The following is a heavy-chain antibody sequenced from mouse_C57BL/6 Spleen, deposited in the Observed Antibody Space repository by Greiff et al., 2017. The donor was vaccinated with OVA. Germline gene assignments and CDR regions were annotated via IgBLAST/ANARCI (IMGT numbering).Heavy chain of an antibody. J-gene: IGHJ1*03. D-gene: IGHD1-1*01. CDR2: IRSKSSNYAT. CDR1: GFTFNTYA. V-gene: IGHV10-3*01. CDR3: VRDRDYYYGSSWYFDV. Sequence: EVQGVESGGGLVQPKGSLKLSCAASGFTFNTYAMHWVRQAPGKGLEWVARIRSKSSNYATYYADSVKDRFTISRDDSQSMLYLQMNNLKTEDTAMYYCVRDRDYYYGSSWYFDVWGTGTTVTVSS.